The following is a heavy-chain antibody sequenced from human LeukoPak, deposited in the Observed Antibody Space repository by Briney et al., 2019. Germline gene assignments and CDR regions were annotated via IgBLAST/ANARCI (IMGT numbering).Heavy chain of an antibody. CDR3: ARGPVTRFEI. J-gene: IGHJ3*02. V-gene: IGHV3-53*01. Sequence: PGGSLRLSCAASGFTVSSNYMSWVRQAPGKGLEWVSVIYTGGTTYYADCVKGRFTISIDNSNNTLYLQMNSLRAEDTALYYCARGPVTRFEIWGQGTMVTVSS. D-gene: IGHD4-17*01. CDR2: IYTGGTT. CDR1: GFTVSSNY.